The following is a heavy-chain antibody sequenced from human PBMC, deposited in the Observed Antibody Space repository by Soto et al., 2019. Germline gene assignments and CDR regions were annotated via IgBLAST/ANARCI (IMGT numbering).Heavy chain of an antibody. CDR3: ARGTRRAGNWCDP. CDR1: EYPVPDYF. Sequence: VNVSGNASEYPVPDYFIHWVRQAPGQGFEWMGWINPKSRGTSYAQKFQGRVTMTRDKSNTKAYIEMRGLRSDDTDIYYCARGTRRAGNWCDPWGQGNLVTVS. D-gene: IGHD1-1*01. J-gene: IGHJ5*02. CDR2: INPKSRGT. V-gene: IGHV1-2*02.